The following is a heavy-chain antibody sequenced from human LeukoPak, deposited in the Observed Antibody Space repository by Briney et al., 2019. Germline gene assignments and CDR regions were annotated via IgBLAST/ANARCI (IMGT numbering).Heavy chain of an antibody. CDR2: ISSSSSYI. CDR3: ARNNWFGEFENWFDP. Sequence: GGSLRLSCAASGFTFDDYGMSWVRQAPGKGLEWVSSISSSSSYIYYADSMKGRFTISRDNAKNSLYLQMNSLRAEDTAVYYCARNNWFGEFENWFDPWGQGTLVTVSS. CDR1: GFTFDDYG. J-gene: IGHJ5*02. D-gene: IGHD3-10*01. V-gene: IGHV3-21*01.